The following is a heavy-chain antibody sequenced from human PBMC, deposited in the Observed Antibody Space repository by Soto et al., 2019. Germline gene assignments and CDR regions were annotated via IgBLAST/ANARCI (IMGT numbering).Heavy chain of an antibody. CDR2: IYHSRST. CDR3: ARVGYDFWSGYYTTFDP. CDR1: SGSISSSNW. D-gene: IGHD3-3*01. J-gene: IGHJ5*02. V-gene: IGHV4-4*02. Sequence: QVQLQESGPGLVKPSGTLSLTCAVSSGSISSSNWWSWVRQPPGKGLQLIGEIYHSRSTNYNPSLKSRVTIAVDKSKNQFSLKLCSVTAANTAVYYCARVGYDFWSGYYTTFDPWGQGTLVTVSS.